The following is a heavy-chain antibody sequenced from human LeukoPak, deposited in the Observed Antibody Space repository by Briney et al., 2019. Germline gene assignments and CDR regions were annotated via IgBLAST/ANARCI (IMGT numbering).Heavy chain of an antibody. V-gene: IGHV3-23*01. D-gene: IGHD2-15*01. CDR3: AKSEIVVAEYYFDY. CDR2: ISGSGTST. J-gene: IGHJ4*02. Sequence: GGSLRLSCAASGFTFSSYGMSWVRQAPGKGLEWVSAISGSGTSTYYADSVKGRFTISRDNSKNTLYLQMNSLRAEDTAVYYCAKSEIVVAEYYFDYWGQGTLVTVSS. CDR1: GFTFSSYG.